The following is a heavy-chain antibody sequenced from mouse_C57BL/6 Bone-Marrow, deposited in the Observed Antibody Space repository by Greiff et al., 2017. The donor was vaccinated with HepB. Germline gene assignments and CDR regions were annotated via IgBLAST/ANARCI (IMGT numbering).Heavy chain of an antibody. Sequence: QVQLKQSGAGLVRPGTSVKMSCKASGYTFTNYWIGWAKQRPGHGLEWIGDIYPGGGYTNYNEKFKGKATLTADKSSSTAYMQFSSLTSEDSAIYYCASYYYGDYYAMDYWGQGTSVTVSS. V-gene: IGHV1-63*01. J-gene: IGHJ4*01. D-gene: IGHD1-1*01. CDR1: GYTFTNYW. CDR3: ASYYYGDYYAMDY. CDR2: IYPGGGYT.